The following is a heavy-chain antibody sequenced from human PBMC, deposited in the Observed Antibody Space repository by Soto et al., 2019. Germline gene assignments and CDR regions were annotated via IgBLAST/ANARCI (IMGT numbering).Heavy chain of an antibody. CDR3: ARDLRDDFWSGYYYYYDYGMDV. Sequence: GGSLRLSCAASGFTFSSYSMNWVRQAPGKGLEWVSSISSRSSYIYYADSVKGRFTISRDNAKNSLYLQMNSLRAEDTAVYYCARDLRDDFWSGYYYYYDYGMDVWGQGTTVTVSS. V-gene: IGHV3-21*01. CDR1: GFTFSSYS. CDR2: ISSRSSYI. J-gene: IGHJ6*02. D-gene: IGHD3-3*01.